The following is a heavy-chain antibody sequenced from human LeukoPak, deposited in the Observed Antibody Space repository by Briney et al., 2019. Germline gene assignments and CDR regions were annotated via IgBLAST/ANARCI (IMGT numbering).Heavy chain of an antibody. Sequence: PGGSLRLSCAASGFTFSSYAMSWVRQAPGKGLEWVSAISGSGSSTYYADSVKGRFTISRDNSKNTLYLQMNSLRAEDTAVYYCAKPRYCSGGSCYPIEYFQHWGQGTLVTVSS. CDR1: GFTFSSYA. CDR2: ISGSGSST. V-gene: IGHV3-23*01. D-gene: IGHD2-15*01. CDR3: AKPRYCSGGSCYPIEYFQH. J-gene: IGHJ1*01.